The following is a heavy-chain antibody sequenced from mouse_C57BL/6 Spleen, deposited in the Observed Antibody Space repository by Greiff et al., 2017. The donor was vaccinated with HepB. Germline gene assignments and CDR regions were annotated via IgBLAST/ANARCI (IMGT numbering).Heavy chain of an antibody. CDR3: AINLRGSMDY. V-gene: IGHV1-50*01. D-gene: IGHD4-1*02. Sequence: VQLQQPGAELVKPGASVKLSCKASGYTFTSYWMQWVKQRPGQGLEWIGEIDSSDSYTNYNQKFKGKTTLTVDTSSSTAYMQLSSLTSEDSAVYYCAINLRGSMDYWGQGTSVTVSS. J-gene: IGHJ4*01. CDR2: IDSSDSYT. CDR1: GYTFTSYW.